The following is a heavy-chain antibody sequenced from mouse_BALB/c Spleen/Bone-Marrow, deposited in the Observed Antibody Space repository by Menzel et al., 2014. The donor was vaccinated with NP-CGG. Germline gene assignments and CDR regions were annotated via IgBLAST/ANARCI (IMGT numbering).Heavy chain of an antibody. CDR3: ARHRYGFDY. J-gene: IGHJ2*01. CDR2: ISSGGGST. V-gene: IGHV5-12-1*01. Sequence: EVPLVESGGDLVRPGGSLKLSCSASGFAFSSYDMSWVRQTPEKRLEWVAYISSGGGSTYYPDTVKGRFTISRDNAKNTLYLQMSSLKSEDTAMYYCARHRYGFDYWGQGTTLTVSS. CDR1: GFAFSSYD. D-gene: IGHD1-1*01.